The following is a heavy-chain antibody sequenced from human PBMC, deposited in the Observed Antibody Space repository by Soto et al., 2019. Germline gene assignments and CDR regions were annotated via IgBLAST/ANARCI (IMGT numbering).Heavy chain of an antibody. CDR3: AKVHGSGSYNNFPDY. J-gene: IGHJ4*02. CDR1: GFPFSSYA. CDR2: ISGSGGST. Sequence: EVQLLESGGGLVQPGGSLGLSCAASGFPFSSYAMTWVRQAPGKGLEWVSLISGSGGSTYYADSVKGRFTISRDNSRDTRYLQMNSLRAEDTAVYYCAKVHGSGSYNNFPDYWGQGTLVTVSS. D-gene: IGHD3-10*01. V-gene: IGHV3-23*01.